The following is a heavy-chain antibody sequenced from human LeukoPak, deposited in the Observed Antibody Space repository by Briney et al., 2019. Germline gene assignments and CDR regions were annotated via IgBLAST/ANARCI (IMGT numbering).Heavy chain of an antibody. Sequence: ASVKVSCKASGYTFTSYGISWVRQAPGQGLEWTGWISAYNGNTNYAQKLQGRVTMTTDTSTSTAYMELRSLRSDDTAVYYCAALGRTSYYYYGMDVWGQGTTVTVSS. CDR2: ISAYNGNT. CDR1: GYTFTSYG. CDR3: AALGRTSYYYYGMDV. D-gene: IGHD2-2*01. V-gene: IGHV1-18*01. J-gene: IGHJ6*02.